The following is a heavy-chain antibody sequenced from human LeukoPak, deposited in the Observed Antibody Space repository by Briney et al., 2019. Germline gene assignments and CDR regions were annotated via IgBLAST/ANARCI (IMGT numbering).Heavy chain of an antibody. CDR2: ITPIFGTA. CDR1: GGTFISYA. CDR3: ASLEMATISYFDY. J-gene: IGHJ4*02. V-gene: IGHV1-69*05. D-gene: IGHD5-24*01. Sequence: SVKVSCKASGGTFISYAISWVRQAPGQGLEWMGGITPIFGTANYAQKFQGRVTITTDESTSTAYMELSSLRSEDTAVYYCASLEMATISYFDYWGQGTLVTVSS.